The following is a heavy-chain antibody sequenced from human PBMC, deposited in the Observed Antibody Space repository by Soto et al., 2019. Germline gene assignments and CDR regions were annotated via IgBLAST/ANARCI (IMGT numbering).Heavy chain of an antibody. Sequence: QVQLVQSGAEVKKPGSSVKVSCKASGGTFSSYAISWVRQAPGQGLEWMGGIIPNSGTANYAQKFQGRVTITAGESTSTAYMELSSLRSEDTAVYYCARSQGSSTSLEIYYYYYYGMDVWGQGTTVTVSS. D-gene: IGHD2-2*01. CDR3: ARSQGSSTSLEIYYYYYYGMDV. CDR2: IIPNSGTA. J-gene: IGHJ6*02. CDR1: GGTFSSYA. V-gene: IGHV1-69*01.